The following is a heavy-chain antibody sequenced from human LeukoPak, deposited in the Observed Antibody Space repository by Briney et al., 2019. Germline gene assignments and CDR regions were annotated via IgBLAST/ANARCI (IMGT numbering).Heavy chain of an antibody. Sequence: TGGSLRLSCAASGFTFSDYNMRWIRQAPGKGLEWVSSISRSGSTKYCADSVKGRFTISRDNAKNTVYLQMNSLRGEDTAMYYCARHQLGFDYWGQGALVTVSS. CDR1: GFTFSDYN. J-gene: IGHJ4*02. CDR2: ISRSGSTK. D-gene: IGHD1-1*01. V-gene: IGHV3-11*04. CDR3: ARHQLGFDY.